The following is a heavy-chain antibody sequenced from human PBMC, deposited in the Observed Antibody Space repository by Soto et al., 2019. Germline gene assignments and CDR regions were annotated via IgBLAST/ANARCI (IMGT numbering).Heavy chain of an antibody. D-gene: IGHD6-13*01. J-gene: IGHJ6*02. CDR1: GGSFSGYY. Sequence: KPSETLSLTCAVYGGSFSGYYWNWIRQTPGKGLEWIGEINHSGSTNYNPSLKSRVTISLDTSKNQFSLKLTSVTAADTAVYYCARALLFFGSSWPAYYGMDVRGQGTTVTVSS. CDR2: INHSGST. V-gene: IGHV4-34*01. CDR3: ARALLFFGSSWPAYYGMDV.